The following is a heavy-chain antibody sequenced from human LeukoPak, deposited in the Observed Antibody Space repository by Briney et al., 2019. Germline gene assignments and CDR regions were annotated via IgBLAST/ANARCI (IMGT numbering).Heavy chain of an antibody. CDR3: AREAIDGIDY. CDR2: IYYSGST. V-gene: IGHV4-59*01. Sequence: SETLSLTCTVSGCSISSYYWSWIRQTPGKGLEWIGYIYYSGSTNYNPSLKSRVTISVDTSKNQVSLKMSSVTAADTAVYYCAREAIDGIDYWGQGTLVTVSS. J-gene: IGHJ4*02. CDR1: GCSISSYY.